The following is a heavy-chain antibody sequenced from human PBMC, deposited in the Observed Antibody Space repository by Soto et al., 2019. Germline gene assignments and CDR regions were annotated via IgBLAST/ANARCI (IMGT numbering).Heavy chain of an antibody. CDR2: IYYSGST. J-gene: IGHJ6*02. CDR1: GGSVSSGSYY. CDR3: ARDAYPLFSYYGMDV. V-gene: IGHV4-61*01. D-gene: IGHD2-21*01. Sequence: QVQLQETGPGLVKPSETLSLTCTVSGGSVSSGSYYWSCIRQPPGKGLEWIGYIYYSGSTNYNPSLKSRVTISVDKSKNQFSLQLSSVTAADTAVYYCARDAYPLFSYYGMDVWGQGTTVTVSS.